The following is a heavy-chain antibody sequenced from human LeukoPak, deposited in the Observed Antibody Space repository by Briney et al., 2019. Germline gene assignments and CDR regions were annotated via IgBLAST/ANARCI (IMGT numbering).Heavy chain of an antibody. CDR3: ARTFSRLQYGENWFDP. CDR1: GYTFTNYG. D-gene: IGHD4-11*01. CDR2: ISAYNGNT. Sequence: GASVKVSCKASGYTFTNYGISWVRQAPGQGLEWMGWISAYNGNTNYAQKLQGRVTMTTDTSTSTAYMELRSLRSDDTAVYYCARTFSRLQYGENWFDPWGQGTLVTVSS. J-gene: IGHJ5*02. V-gene: IGHV1-18*01.